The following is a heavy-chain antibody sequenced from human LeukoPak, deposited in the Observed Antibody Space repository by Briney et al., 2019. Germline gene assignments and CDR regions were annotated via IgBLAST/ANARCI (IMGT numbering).Heavy chain of an antibody. CDR2: ISYSGSA. D-gene: IGHD6-13*01. J-gene: IGHJ4*02. CDR1: GGSINGYY. V-gene: IGHV4-59*08. CDR3: ARHGSSYSFDC. Sequence: TETLSLTCTVSGGSINGYYWSWIRQPPGKGLEWIDYISYSGSANYNPSLKSRVTMSVDTSKNQFSLRLSSVTAADTAVYYCARHGSSYSFDCWGQGTPVTVSS.